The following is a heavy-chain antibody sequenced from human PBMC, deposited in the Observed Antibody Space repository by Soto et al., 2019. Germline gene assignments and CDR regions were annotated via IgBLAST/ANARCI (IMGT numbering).Heavy chain of an antibody. J-gene: IGHJ6*02. CDR2: ISYDGSNK. Sequence: GGSLRLSCAASGFTFSSYAMHWVRQAPGKGLEWVAVISYDGSNKYHADSVKGRFTISRDNSKNTLYLQMNSLRAEDTAVYYCARAEYSGSYYYGMDVWGQGTTVTVSS. D-gene: IGHD1-26*01. CDR1: GFTFSSYA. CDR3: ARAEYSGSYYYGMDV. V-gene: IGHV3-30-3*01.